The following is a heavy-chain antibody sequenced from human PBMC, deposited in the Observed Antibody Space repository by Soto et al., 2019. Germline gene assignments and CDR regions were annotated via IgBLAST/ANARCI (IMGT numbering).Heavy chain of an antibody. D-gene: IGHD7-27*01. J-gene: IGHJ6*02. CDR3: AISNWGIYYYYGMDV. Sequence: GGSLRLSCXASGFTFSSYAMSWVRQAPGKGLEWASAISGSGGSTYYADSVKGRFTISRDNSKNTLYLQMNSLRAEDTAVYYCAISNWGIYYYYGMDVWGQGTTVTVSS. V-gene: IGHV3-23*01. CDR2: ISGSGGST. CDR1: GFTFSSYA.